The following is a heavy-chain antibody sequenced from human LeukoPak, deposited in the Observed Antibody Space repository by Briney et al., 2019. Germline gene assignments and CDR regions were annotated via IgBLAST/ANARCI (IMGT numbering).Heavy chain of an antibody. D-gene: IGHD1-26*01. CDR2: IYYSGST. V-gene: IGHV4-59*08. CDR3: ARHAFSGSYYDY. J-gene: IGHJ4*02. Sequence: SETLSLTCTVSGGSISSYYWSWIRQPPGKGLEWIGYIYYSGSTNYNPSLKSRVAISVDTSKNQFSLKLSSVTAADTAVYYCARHAFSGSYYDYWGQGTLVTVSS. CDR1: GGSISSYY.